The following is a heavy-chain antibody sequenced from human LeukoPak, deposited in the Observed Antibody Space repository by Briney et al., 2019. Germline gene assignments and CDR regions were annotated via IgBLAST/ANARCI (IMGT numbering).Heavy chain of an antibody. V-gene: IGHV3-7*01. CDR1: GFRLSDHY. CDR3: AREWTDDAFDI. J-gene: IGHJ3*02. CDR2: IKQDGSWK. Sequence: PGGSLRLSCAASGFRLSDHYMSWVRQAPGKGLGWVANIKQDGSWKFYVDSVKGRFTISRDNAKNSLYLQMNSLSAEDTAVYYCAREWTDDAFDIWGQGTMVTVSS. D-gene: IGHD3/OR15-3a*01.